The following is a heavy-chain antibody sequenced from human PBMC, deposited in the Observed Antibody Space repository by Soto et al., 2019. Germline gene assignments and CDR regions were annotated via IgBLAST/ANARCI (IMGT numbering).Heavy chain of an antibody. V-gene: IGHV5-10-1*01. Sequence: GESLKISCKGSGYSFTSYWISWVRQMPGKGLEWMGRIDPSDSYTNCSPSFQGHVTISADKPISTAYLQWSSLKASDTAMYYCARLPPHPPYYYYGMDVWGQGTTVTVSS. J-gene: IGHJ6*02. CDR1: GYSFTSYW. CDR3: ARLPPHPPYYYYGMDV. CDR2: IDPSDSYT.